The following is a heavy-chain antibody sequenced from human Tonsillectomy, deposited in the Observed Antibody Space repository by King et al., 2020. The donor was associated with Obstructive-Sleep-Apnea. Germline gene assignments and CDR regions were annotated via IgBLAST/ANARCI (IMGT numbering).Heavy chain of an antibody. CDR3: AKTRWGRGLRLVELSLRGGYFDY. V-gene: IGHV3-30*02. Sequence: VQLVESGGGVVQPGGSLRLSCAASGFTFSNYGMHWVRQAPGKGLEWVAFIRYDGNNKYYADSVKGRFTISRDNSKNTLYLQMNSLRAEDTAVYYCAKTRWGRGLRLVELSLRGGYFDYWGQGTLVTVSS. CDR1: GFTFSNYG. J-gene: IGHJ4*02. CDR2: IRYDGNNK. D-gene: IGHD3-16*02.